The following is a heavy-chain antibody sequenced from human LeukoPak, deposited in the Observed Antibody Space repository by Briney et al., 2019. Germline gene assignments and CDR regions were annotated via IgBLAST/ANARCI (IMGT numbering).Heavy chain of an antibody. J-gene: IGHJ6*02. CDR1: GFTFSSYA. Sequence: GGSLRLSCAASGFTFSSYAMHWVRQAPGKGLEWVAVISYDGSNKYYADSVKGRFTISRDNSKNTLYLQMHRLRAEDTAVYYCARDVPGYGMDVWGQGTTVTVSS. CDR3: ARDVPGYGMDV. CDR2: ISYDGSNK. V-gene: IGHV3-30-3*01.